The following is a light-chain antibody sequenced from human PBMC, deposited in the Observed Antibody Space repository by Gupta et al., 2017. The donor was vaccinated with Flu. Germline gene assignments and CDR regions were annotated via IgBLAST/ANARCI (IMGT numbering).Light chain of an antibody. CDR3: QQYASTPLT. Sequence: LSPGERAAISCRASQNVNNNFLSWYQQKPGQAPRLLIYGASYRATGLPDRFSGSGSGTDFTLTISGLEPEDFAVYYCQQYASTPLTFGRGTKVEIK. J-gene: IGKJ4*01. CDR2: GAS. CDR1: QNVNNNF. V-gene: IGKV3-20*01.